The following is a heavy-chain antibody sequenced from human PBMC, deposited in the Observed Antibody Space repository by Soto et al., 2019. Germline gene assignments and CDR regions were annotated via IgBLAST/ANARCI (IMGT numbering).Heavy chain of an antibody. D-gene: IGHD3-10*01. Sequence: PSETLSLTCTVSGGSISSSSYYWGWIRQPPGKVLEWIVSIYYSGSTYYNPSLKSRVTISLDTSNNQFSLKLSSVTSSDTVGYYCARPLVTDYYASGDFDYWGQGTLVTVSS. CDR2: IYYSGST. CDR3: ARPLVTDYYASGDFDY. J-gene: IGHJ4*02. CDR1: GGSISSSSYY. V-gene: IGHV4-39*01.